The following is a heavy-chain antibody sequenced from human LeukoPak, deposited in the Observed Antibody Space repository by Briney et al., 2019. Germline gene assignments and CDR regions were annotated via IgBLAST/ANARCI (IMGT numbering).Heavy chain of an antibody. CDR1: GGSIRRSSYH. CDR2: IYHSGGT. D-gene: IGHD3-22*01. Sequence: SETLSLTCTVSGGSIRRSSYHWGWIRQPPGKGLEWIGSIYHSGGTYYNPSLKSRVTISVDTSKDQFSLKLSSVTAADTAVYYCARGGWKYYYDSSGPIRAFDIWGQGTMVTVSS. J-gene: IGHJ3*02. CDR3: ARGGWKYYYDSSGPIRAFDI. V-gene: IGHV4-39*07.